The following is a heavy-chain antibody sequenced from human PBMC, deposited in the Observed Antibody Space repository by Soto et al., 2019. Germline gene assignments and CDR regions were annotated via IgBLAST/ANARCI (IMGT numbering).Heavy chain of an antibody. Sequence: GGSLRLSCAASGFTFSSYGMHWVRQAPGKGLEWVAVISYDGSNKYYADSVKGRFTISRDNSKNTLYLQMNSLRAEDTAVYYCAKGFYYGGEREPINDYWGQGTLVTVSS. CDR3: AKGFYYGGEREPINDY. J-gene: IGHJ4*02. CDR1: GFTFSSYG. CDR2: ISYDGSNK. D-gene: IGHD1-1*01. V-gene: IGHV3-30*18.